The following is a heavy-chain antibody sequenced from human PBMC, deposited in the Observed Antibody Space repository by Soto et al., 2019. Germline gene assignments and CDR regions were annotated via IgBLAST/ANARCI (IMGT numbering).Heavy chain of an antibody. CDR3: AGLRRSSEAFDY. CDR2: IYYSGST. V-gene: IGHV4-39*01. D-gene: IGHD6-6*01. Sequence: PSETLSLTCTVSGGSISSSSYYWGWIRQPPGKGLEWIGSIYYSGSTYYNPSLKSRVTISVDTSKNQFSLKLSSVTAADTAVYYRAGLRRSSEAFDYWGQGTLVTVSS. CDR1: GGSISSSSYY. J-gene: IGHJ4*02.